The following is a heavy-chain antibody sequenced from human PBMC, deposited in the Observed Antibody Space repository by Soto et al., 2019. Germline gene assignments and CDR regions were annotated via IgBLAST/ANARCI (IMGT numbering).Heavy chain of an antibody. CDR2: ISYDGSNK. CDR3: ARDILRYFDWLSTYYFDY. CDR1: GFTFSSYA. J-gene: IGHJ4*02. Sequence: GGSLRLSCAASGFTFSSYAMHWVRQAPGKGLEWVAVISYDGSNKYYADSVKGRFTISRDNSKNTLYLQMNSLRAEDTAVYYCARDILRYFDWLSTYYFDYWGQGTLVTVSS. V-gene: IGHV3-30-3*01. D-gene: IGHD3-9*01.